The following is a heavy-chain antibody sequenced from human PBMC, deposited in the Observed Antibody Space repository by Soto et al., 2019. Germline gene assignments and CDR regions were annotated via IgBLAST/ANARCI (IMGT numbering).Heavy chain of an antibody. D-gene: IGHD3-10*01. CDR2: IIPTFGTG. CDR1: GGTFNNYA. J-gene: IGHJ6*02. V-gene: IGHV1-69*06. Sequence: QVLLVQSGPEVKKPGSSVKVSCKASGGTFNNYAINWVRQAPGKGLEWMGGIIPTFGTGNHAQKFQGRVTSTANKSTTTAYMVPNGVRAEDSSTYYCEGCDGTLVRGGRSSPYEMDVWGQGTTVIVSS. CDR3: EGCDGTLVRGGRSSPYEMDV.